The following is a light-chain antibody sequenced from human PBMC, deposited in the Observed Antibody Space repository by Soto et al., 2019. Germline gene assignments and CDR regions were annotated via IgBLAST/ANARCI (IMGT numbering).Light chain of an antibody. CDR1: NRDVGSYNL. Sequence: QSVLTQPPSASGSPGQSVTISCTGANRDVGSYNLVSWYQQHPGKAPKLMIYEVSKRPSGVSNRFSGSKSGNTASLSISGLQAEDEADYYCCSYAGSSTYVFGTGTKVTVL. J-gene: IGLJ1*01. CDR2: EVS. CDR3: CSYAGSSTYV. V-gene: IGLV2-23*02.